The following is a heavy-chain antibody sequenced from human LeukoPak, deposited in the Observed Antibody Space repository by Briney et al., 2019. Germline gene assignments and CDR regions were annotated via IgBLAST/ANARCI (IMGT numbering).Heavy chain of an antibody. CDR1: GFTFRNYG. V-gene: IGHV3-7*01. CDR3: ARGVGYCSGGSCSPYMDV. Sequence: TGGSLRLSCAASGFTFRNYGMSWVRQAPGKGLEWVANIKQDGGEKYYVDSVKGRFTISRDNAKNSLYLQMNSLRAEDTAVYYCARGVGYCSGGSCSPYMDVWGKGTTVTISS. D-gene: IGHD2-15*01. J-gene: IGHJ6*03. CDR2: IKQDGGEK.